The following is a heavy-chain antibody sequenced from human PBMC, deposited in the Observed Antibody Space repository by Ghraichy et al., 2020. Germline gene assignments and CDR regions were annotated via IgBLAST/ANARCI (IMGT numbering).Heavy chain of an antibody. V-gene: IGHV3-9*01. D-gene: IGHD6-13*01. CDR2: ISWNSGSI. CDR1: GFTFDDYA. Sequence: GGSLRLSCAASGFTFDDYATHWVRQAPGKGLEWVSGISWNSGSIGYADSVKGRFTISRDNAKNSLYLQMNSLRAEDTALYYCAKDQLVAGTTLPDYWGQGTLVTVSS. CDR3: AKDQLVAGTTLPDY. J-gene: IGHJ4*02.